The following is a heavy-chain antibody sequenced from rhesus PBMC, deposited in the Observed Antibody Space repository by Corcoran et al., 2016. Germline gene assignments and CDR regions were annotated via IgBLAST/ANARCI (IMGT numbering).Heavy chain of an antibody. J-gene: IGHJ6*01. CDR2: IYGNSGST. CDR3: ARENPTRGLDS. CDR1: GGSISSNY. D-gene: IGHD2-2*01. Sequence: QVQLQESGPGLVKPSETLSLTCAVSGGSISSNYWNCIRQPPGKGLGVIGRIYGNSGSTNYNPSLTSRVTISTDTSKNQFSLKLSSVTAADTAVYFCARENPTRGLDSWGQGVVVTVSS. V-gene: IGHV4-147*01.